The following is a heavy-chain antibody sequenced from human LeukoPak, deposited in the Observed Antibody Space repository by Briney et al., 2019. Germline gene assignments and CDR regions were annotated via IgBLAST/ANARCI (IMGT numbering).Heavy chain of an antibody. CDR1: GGTFSSYA. V-gene: IGHV1-69*13. Sequence: SVKVSCKASGGTFSSYAISWVRQAPGQGLEWMGGIIPIFGTANYAQKFQGRVTITADESTSTAYMELSSPRSEDTAVYYCATMTTVAGKIQIAFDYWGQGTLVTVSS. CDR3: ATMTTVAGKIQIAFDY. D-gene: IGHD4-23*01. J-gene: IGHJ4*02. CDR2: IIPIFGTA.